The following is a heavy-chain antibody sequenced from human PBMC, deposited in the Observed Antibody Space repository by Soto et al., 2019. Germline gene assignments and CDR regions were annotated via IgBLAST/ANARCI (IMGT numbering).Heavy chain of an antibody. D-gene: IGHD6-13*01. CDR1: GFTFSSYA. J-gene: IGHJ6*02. V-gene: IGHV3-64*01. Sequence: GGSLRLSCAASGFTFSSYAMHWVRQAPGKGLEYVSAITSNGGHTDYASSVKGRFTISRDNSKNALYLQMGSLRVEDMAVYYCVKGRKAAAGTLQDLGMDVWGRWTTV. CDR3: VKGRKAAAGTLQDLGMDV. CDR2: ITSNGGHT.